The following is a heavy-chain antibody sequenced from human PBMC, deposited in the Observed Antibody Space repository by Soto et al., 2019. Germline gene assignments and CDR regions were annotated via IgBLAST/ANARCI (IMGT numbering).Heavy chain of an antibody. D-gene: IGHD4-17*01. V-gene: IGHV3-21*01. CDR2: ISSSSSYI. CDR3: ARDGYGDYGTDAFDI. Sequence: EVQLVESGGGLVKPGGSLRLSCAASGFTFSSYSMNWVRQAPGKGLEWVSSISSSSSYIYYADSVKGRFTISRDNAKNSLYLQMNSLRAKDTAVYYCARDGYGDYGTDAFDIWGQGTMVTVSS. J-gene: IGHJ3*02. CDR1: GFTFSSYS.